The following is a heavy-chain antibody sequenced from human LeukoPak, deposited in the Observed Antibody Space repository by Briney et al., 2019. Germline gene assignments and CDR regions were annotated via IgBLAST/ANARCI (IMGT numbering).Heavy chain of an antibody. CDR1: GFTFSRYW. D-gene: IGHD5-24*01. CDR3: AKEGRSLQTY. V-gene: IGHV3-7*03. J-gene: IGHJ4*02. CDR2: IKEDGTET. Sequence: GGSLRLSCAASGFTFSRYWITWVRQAPGKGLEWVANIKEDGTETYYVDSVKGRFTISRDNAKNSLYLQMNSLRAEDTAVYYCAKEGRSLQTYWGQGTLVTVSS.